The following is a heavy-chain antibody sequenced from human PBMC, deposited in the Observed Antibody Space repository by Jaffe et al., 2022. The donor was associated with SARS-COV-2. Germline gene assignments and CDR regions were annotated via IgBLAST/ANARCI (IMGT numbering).Heavy chain of an antibody. V-gene: IGHV4-61*02. CDR1: GGSISSGSYY. CDR2: IYTSGST. D-gene: IGHD6-13*01. CDR3: ARDGEYSSSWYGAFDI. Sequence: QVQLQESGPGLVKPSQTLSLTCTVSGGSISSGSYYWSWIRQPAGKGLEWIGRIYTSGSTNYNPSLKSRVTISVDTSKNQFSLKLSSVTAADTAVYYCARDGEYSSSWYGAFDIWGQGTMVTVSS. J-gene: IGHJ3*02.